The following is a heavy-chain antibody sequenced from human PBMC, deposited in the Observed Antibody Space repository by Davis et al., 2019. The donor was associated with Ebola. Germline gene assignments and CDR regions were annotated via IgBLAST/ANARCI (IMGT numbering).Heavy chain of an antibody. Sequence: PGGSLRLSCAASGFTFSSYWMSWVRQAPGKGLEWVANIKQDGSEKYYVDSVKGRFTISRDNSKNTLYLQMNSLRAEDTAVYYCAKDRAPDYYDSSGYLDYWGQGTLVTVSS. CDR3: AKDRAPDYYDSSGYLDY. J-gene: IGHJ4*02. D-gene: IGHD3-22*01. V-gene: IGHV3-7*04. CDR1: GFTFSSYW. CDR2: IKQDGSEK.